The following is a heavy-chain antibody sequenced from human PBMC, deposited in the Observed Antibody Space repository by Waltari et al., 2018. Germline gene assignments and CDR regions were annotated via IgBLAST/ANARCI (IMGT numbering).Heavy chain of an antibody. V-gene: IGHV1-69*01. Sequence: QVQLVQSGAEVKKPGSSVKVSCKASGGTFSSYAISWVRQAPGQGLEWMGGIIPIFGTANYAQKFQGRVTITADESTSTAYMELSSLRSEDTAVYYCARDTARYYGSGNYSFDYWGQGTLVTVSS. CDR3: ARDTARYYGSGNYSFDY. CDR1: GGTFSSYA. J-gene: IGHJ4*02. D-gene: IGHD3-10*01. CDR2: IIPIFGTA.